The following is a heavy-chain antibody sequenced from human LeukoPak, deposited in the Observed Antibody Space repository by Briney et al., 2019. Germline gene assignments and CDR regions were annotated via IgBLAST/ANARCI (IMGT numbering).Heavy chain of an antibody. CDR1: GYTFTSYA. J-gene: IGHJ4*02. Sequence: ASVKVSCKASGYTFTSYAMNWVRQAPGQGLEWMGWINTNTGNPTYAQGFTGRFVFSLDTSVSTAYLQISSLKAEDTAVYYCARVRGLLWFGELYWGDFDYWGQGTLVTVSS. CDR2: INTNTGNP. V-gene: IGHV7-4-1*02. CDR3: ARVRGLLWFGELYWGDFDY. D-gene: IGHD3-10*01.